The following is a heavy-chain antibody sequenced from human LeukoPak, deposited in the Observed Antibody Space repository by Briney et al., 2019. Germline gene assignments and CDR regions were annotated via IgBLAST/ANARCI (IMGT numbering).Heavy chain of an antibody. CDR3: ASQAGTKWELRGNWFDP. CDR1: GYTLTELS. CDR2: FDPEDGET. V-gene: IGHV1-24*01. Sequence: GATVKVSCKVSGYTLTELSMHWVRQAPGKGLEWMGGFDPEDGETIYAQKFQGRVTMTEDTSTDTAYMELSSLRSEDTAVYYCASQAGTKWELRGNWFDPWGQGTLVTVSS. J-gene: IGHJ5*02. D-gene: IGHD1-26*01.